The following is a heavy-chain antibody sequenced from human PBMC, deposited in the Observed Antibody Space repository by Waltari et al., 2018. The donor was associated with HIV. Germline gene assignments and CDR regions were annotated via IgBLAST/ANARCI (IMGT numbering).Heavy chain of an antibody. CDR3: GSGSRRGHSHGIDY. D-gene: IGHD5-18*01. J-gene: IGHJ4*02. V-gene: IGHV4-38-2*01. CDR2: ASRSGST. Sequence: QVQLHEWGPGMVKPSETLSLTCAVSGYSISSAYYWGWIRQPPGKGLEWIGSASRSGSTYYSPSLKSRVTISLDTSKNQFSLKLNSVAAADTAVYYCGSGSRRGHSHGIDYWGQGTLVTVSS. CDR1: GYSISSAYY.